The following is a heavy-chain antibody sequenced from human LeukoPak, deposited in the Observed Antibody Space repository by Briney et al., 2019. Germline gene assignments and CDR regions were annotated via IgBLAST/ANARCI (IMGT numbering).Heavy chain of an antibody. CDR2: ISSSSSYI. Sequence: GGSLRLSCAASGFTFSSYGMNWVRQAPGKGLEWVSSISSSSSYIYYADSVKGRFTISRDNAKNSLYLQMNSLRAEDTAVYYCARGGFYDFWSGYSGSYYYMDVWGKGTTVTVSS. CDR1: GFTFSSYG. D-gene: IGHD3-3*01. J-gene: IGHJ6*03. V-gene: IGHV3-21*01. CDR3: ARGGFYDFWSGYSGSYYYMDV.